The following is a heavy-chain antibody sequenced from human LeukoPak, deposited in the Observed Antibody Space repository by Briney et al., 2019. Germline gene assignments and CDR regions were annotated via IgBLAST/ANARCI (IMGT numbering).Heavy chain of an antibody. J-gene: IGHJ4*02. CDR2: INPSGGST. CDR1: GYTFTSYY. V-gene: IGHV1-46*01. D-gene: IGHD3-22*01. Sequence: ASVKVSCKASGYTFTSYYMHWVRQAPGQGLEWMGIINPSGGSTSYAQKFQGRVTMTRDTSTSTVYMELSSLRSEDTAVYYCARDGYYDSSGPSGLDYWGQGTLVTVSS. CDR3: ARDGYYDSSGPSGLDY.